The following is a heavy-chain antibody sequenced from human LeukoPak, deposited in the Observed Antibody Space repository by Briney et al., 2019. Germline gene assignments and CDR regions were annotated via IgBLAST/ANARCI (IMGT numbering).Heavy chain of an antibody. CDR3: ARTPYGGYAYYYYYMDV. D-gene: IGHD5-12*01. J-gene: IGHJ6*03. Sequence: SETLSLTCTVSGGSISSSSYYWGWIRQPPGKGLEWIGEINHSGSTNYNPSLKSRVTISVDTSKNQFSLKLSSVTAADTAVYYCARTPYGGYAYYYYYMDVWGKGTTVTVSS. CDR2: INHSGST. V-gene: IGHV4-39*07. CDR1: GGSISSSSYY.